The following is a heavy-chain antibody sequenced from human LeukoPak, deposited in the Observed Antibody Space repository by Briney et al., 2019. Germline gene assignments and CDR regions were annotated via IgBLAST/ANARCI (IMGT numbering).Heavy chain of an antibody. CDR3: ATSGRAAAGTRDAFDI. D-gene: IGHD6-13*01. CDR1: GGSISSSNW. J-gene: IGHJ3*02. CDR2: IYHSGST. Sequence: SETLSLTCAVSGGSISSSNWWSWVRQPPGEGLEWIGEIYHSGSTNYNPSLKSRVTISVDKSKNQFSLKLSSVTAADTAVYYCATSGRAAAGTRDAFDIWGQGTMVTVSS. V-gene: IGHV4-4*02.